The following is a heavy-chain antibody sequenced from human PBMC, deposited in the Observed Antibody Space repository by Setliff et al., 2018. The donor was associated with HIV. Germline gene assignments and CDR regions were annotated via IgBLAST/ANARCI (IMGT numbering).Heavy chain of an antibody. CDR1: GFTFIDYA. V-gene: IGHV3-7*03. Sequence: PGGSLRLSCAASGFTFIDYALTWVRQAPGKGLEWVANIKKDGSDKFYVDSVKGRFAISRDNAKNSLNLEMNSLRAEDTAIYYCASSRPPDDSSGYLDHWGQGTLVTVSS. D-gene: IGHD3-22*01. CDR2: IKKDGSDK. J-gene: IGHJ4*01. CDR3: ASSRPPDDSSGYLDH.